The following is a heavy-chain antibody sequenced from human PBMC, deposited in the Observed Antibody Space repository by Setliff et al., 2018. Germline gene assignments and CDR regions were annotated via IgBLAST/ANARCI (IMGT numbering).Heavy chain of an antibody. D-gene: IGHD3-16*01. V-gene: IGHV1-2*02. CDR1: GYSFTDYY. Sequence: GASVKVSCKASGYSFTDYYMHWVRQVPGRGLEWMGWINPKSGGTRYAQKFQGRVTMTRDTSISTAYMELSSLRSDDTAVYYCAGDDISWLMWFDPWGQGTLVTVSS. CDR2: INPKSGGT. CDR3: AGDDISWLMWFDP. J-gene: IGHJ5*02.